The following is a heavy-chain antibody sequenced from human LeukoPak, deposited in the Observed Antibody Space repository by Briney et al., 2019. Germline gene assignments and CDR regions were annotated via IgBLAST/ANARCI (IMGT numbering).Heavy chain of an antibody. CDR2: VYYSGST. V-gene: IGHV4-59*01. J-gene: IGHJ3*02. CDR3: AGGFSVRGGALDI. D-gene: IGHD3-16*01. Sequence: PSGTLSLTCSVSGGSFSGYYWSWLRQPPGKGLEWIGYVYYSGSTNYNPSLKSRVTISVDSSKNQFSLQLSSVTAADTAIYYCAGGFSVRGGALDIWSQGTMATVSS. CDR1: GGSFSGYY.